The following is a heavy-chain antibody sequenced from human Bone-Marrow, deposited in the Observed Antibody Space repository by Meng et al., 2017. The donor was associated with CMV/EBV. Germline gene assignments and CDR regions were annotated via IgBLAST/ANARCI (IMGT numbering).Heavy chain of an antibody. Sequence: ASVKVSCKASGYTFTGYYMHWVRQAPGQGLEWMGWINPNSGGTNYAQKFQGRVTMNRDTSISTAYMELSRLRSDDTAVYYCGRVASEKGAAGLMDVWGQATTAASSS. V-gene: IGHV1-2*02. D-gene: IGHD2-15*01. CDR2: INPNSGGT. J-gene: IGHJ6*02. CDR3: GRVASEKGAAGLMDV. CDR1: GYTFTGYY.